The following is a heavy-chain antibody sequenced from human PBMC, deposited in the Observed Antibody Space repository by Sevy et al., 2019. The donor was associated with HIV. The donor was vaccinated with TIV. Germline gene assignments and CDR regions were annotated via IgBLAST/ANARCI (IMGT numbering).Heavy chain of an antibody. Sequence: GGSLRLSCAASGFTFSKYSMSWVRQPPGKGLEWVSSLSFGCGEIDYADSVKGRFTISRDNSKSSVYLQMNNLRPEDTAVYYCAREGCTKPHDYWGQGTLVTVSS. V-gene: IGHV3-23*01. CDR1: GFTFSKYS. CDR3: AREGCTKPHDY. J-gene: IGHJ4*02. D-gene: IGHD2-8*01. CDR2: LSFGCGEI.